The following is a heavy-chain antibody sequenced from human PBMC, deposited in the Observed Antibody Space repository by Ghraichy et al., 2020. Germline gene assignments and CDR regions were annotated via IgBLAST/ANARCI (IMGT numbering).Heavy chain of an antibody. CDR2: IYYSGST. CDR1: GGSVSSGSYY. CDR3: ARLENYYDSSNFDY. J-gene: IGHJ4*02. Sequence: ESLNISCTVSGGSVSSGSYYWSWIRQPPGKGLEWIGYIYYSGSTNYNPSLKSRVTISVDTSKNQFSLKLSSVTAADTAVYYCARLENYYDSSNFDYWGQGTLVTVSS. V-gene: IGHV4-61*01. D-gene: IGHD3-22*01.